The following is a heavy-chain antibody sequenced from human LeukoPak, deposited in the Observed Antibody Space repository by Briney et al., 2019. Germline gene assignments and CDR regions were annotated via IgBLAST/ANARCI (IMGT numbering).Heavy chain of an antibody. CDR2: IYYSGST. J-gene: IGHJ6*03. V-gene: IGHV4-39*01. Sequence: PRETLSLTCSIPGGSIISSSYSWGWIRKPPGKGLDWIGRIYYSGSTYYTPSLKRRVTIYVETSKTRSSLKLSSVSAADTAVYYCARVVRGIAATGYGYYYYYMDVGGKGSTVTV. CDR1: GGSIISSSYS. CDR3: ARVVRGIAATGYGYYYYYMDV. D-gene: IGHD6-13*01.